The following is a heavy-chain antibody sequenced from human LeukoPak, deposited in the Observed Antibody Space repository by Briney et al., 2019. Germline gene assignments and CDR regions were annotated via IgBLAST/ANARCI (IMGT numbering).Heavy chain of an antibody. V-gene: IGHV3-48*04. J-gene: IGHJ3*02. CDR2: ISSSGTTI. CDR3: ARVRITMLIPDAFDI. D-gene: IGHD3-16*01. CDR1: GFTFSSYT. Sequence: PGGSLGLSCVASGFTFSSYTMNWVRQAPGKGLEWVSYISSSGTTIYYADSVKGRFTISRDNAKNSLYLQMNSLRAEDTAVYYCARVRITMLIPDAFDIWGQGTMVTVSS.